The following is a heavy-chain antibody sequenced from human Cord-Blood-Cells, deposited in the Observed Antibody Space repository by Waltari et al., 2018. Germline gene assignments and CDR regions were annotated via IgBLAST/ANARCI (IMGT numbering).Heavy chain of an antibody. J-gene: IGHJ4*02. D-gene: IGHD6-13*01. CDR3: ARGWGSSWFDY. V-gene: IGHV1-3*01. CDR2: INAGNGST. Sequence: QVQLVQSGAEVKKPGASVKVSCKASGYTFTSYAMHWVRQAPGQRLEWMGWINAGNGSTKYSQKFQGRVTITRDTSASTAYMELSSLRSEDTAVYYCARGWGSSWFDYWGQGTLVTVSS. CDR1: GYTFTSYA.